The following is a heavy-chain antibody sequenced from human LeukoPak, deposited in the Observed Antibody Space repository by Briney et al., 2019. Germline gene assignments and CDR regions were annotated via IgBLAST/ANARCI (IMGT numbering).Heavy chain of an antibody. J-gene: IGHJ4*02. V-gene: IGHV3-23*01. CDR3: AKVLVRGVYYFDY. D-gene: IGHD3-10*01. CDR1: GFTFSSYW. Sequence: PGGSLRLSCAASGFTFSSYWMHWVRQAPGKGLEWVSAISGSGGSTYYADSVKGRFTISRDNSKNTLYLQMNSLRAEDTAVYYCAKVLVRGVYYFDYWGQGTLVTVSS. CDR2: ISGSGGST.